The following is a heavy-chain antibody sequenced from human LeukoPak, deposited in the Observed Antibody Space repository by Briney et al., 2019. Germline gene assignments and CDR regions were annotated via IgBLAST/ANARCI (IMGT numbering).Heavy chain of an antibody. Sequence: GGSPRLSRATSGFTFSGSAIHWVRQASGKGLEWVGRIRSKANSYATTDAASVKGRFTISRDDSKNTAYLQMNSLKTEDTAVYYCTRPSYDSSVSGVVYWGQGTLVTVSS. CDR1: GFTFSGSA. CDR2: IRSKANSYAT. D-gene: IGHD3-22*01. CDR3: TRPSYDSSVSGVVY. J-gene: IGHJ4*02. V-gene: IGHV3-73*01.